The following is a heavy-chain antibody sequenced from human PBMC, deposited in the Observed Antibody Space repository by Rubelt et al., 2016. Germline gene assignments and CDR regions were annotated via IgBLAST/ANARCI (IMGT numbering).Heavy chain of an antibody. V-gene: IGHV4-39*01. CDR3: ARHERSAVAGTNWFDP. CDR2: IYYSGST. D-gene: IGHD6-19*01. Sequence: QLQLQESGPGLVKPSETLSLTCTVSGGSISSSSYYWGWIRQPPGKGLEWIGSIYYSGSTYYNPSLKIRVTISVDTSKNQFSLKLSSVTAAETAVYYCARHERSAVAGTNWFDPWGQVTLVTVAS. CDR1: GGSISSSSYY. J-gene: IGHJ5*02.